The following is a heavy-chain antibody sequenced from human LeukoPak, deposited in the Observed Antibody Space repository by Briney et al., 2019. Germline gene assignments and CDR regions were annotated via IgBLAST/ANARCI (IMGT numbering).Heavy chain of an antibody. V-gene: IGHV4-31*03. CDR1: GGSISSGGYY. J-gene: IGHJ4*02. CDR2: IYCSGST. CDR3: ARDTDYGGIDY. D-gene: IGHD4-23*01. Sequence: SQTLSLTCTVSGGSISSGGYYWSWIRQHPGKGLEWIGYIYCSGSTYYNPSLKSRVTISVDTSKNQFSLKLSSVTAADTAVYYCARDTDYGGIDYWGQGTLVTVSS.